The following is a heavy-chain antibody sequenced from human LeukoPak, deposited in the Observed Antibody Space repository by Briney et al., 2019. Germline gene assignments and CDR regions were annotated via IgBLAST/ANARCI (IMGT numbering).Heavy chain of an antibody. CDR1: GFSFSSYS. Sequence: GGTLRLSCAAYGFSFSSYSMNWLRQAPGKGLEGLAAISYDGSNRYYADCVKGRFTISRDNSKNTLYLQMNSLRTEDTAVYYCVRLTAAGRRTDFDYWGQGTLVTVSS. CDR3: VRLTAAGRRTDFDY. D-gene: IGHD6-13*01. CDR2: ISYDGSNR. J-gene: IGHJ4*02. V-gene: IGHV3-30*03.